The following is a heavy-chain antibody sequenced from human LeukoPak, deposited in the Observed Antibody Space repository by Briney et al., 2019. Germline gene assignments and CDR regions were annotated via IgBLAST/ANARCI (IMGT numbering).Heavy chain of an antibody. CDR2: ISAYNGKT. V-gene: IGHV1-18*01. CDR3: ARDYYESGTYWHDVFDI. CDR1: GYTFTNYG. D-gene: IGHD3-22*01. Sequence: ASVKVSCKASGYTFTNYGISWVRQATGQGLEWMGWISAYNGKTNYAQKLQGRVTMTRDTSTGTAYMELRSLRSDDTAVYYCARDYYESGTYWHDVFDIWGQGTLVTVSA. J-gene: IGHJ3*02.